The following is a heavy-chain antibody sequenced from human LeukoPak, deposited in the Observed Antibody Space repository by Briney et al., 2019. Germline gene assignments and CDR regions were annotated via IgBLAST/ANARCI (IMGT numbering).Heavy chain of an antibody. D-gene: IGHD3-22*01. Sequence: SVKVSCKASGGTFSSYAISWVRQAPGQGLEWMGRIIPIFGIANYAQKFQGRVTITTDESTSTAYMELSSLRSEDTAVYYCARNDDSSGYYPSNFQHWGQGTLVTVSS. V-gene: IGHV1-69*05. CDR1: GGTFSSYA. CDR3: ARNDDSSGYYPSNFQH. CDR2: IIPIFGIA. J-gene: IGHJ1*01.